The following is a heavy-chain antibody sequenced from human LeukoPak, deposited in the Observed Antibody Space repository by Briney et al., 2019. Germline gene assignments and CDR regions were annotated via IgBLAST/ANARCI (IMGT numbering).Heavy chain of an antibody. Sequence: GGSLTLSCAASGFTFSNYCMFWLRQAPGKELEWVSLISGDGGNTYYPDSVKGRFTISRDNSKNTVYLQINSLLAEDTALYYCAPDLRGSASSLDDWGQGTLVTVSS. V-gene: IGHV3-23*01. J-gene: IGHJ4*02. D-gene: IGHD6-25*01. CDR1: GFTFSNYC. CDR3: APDLRGSASSLDD. CDR2: ISGDGGNT.